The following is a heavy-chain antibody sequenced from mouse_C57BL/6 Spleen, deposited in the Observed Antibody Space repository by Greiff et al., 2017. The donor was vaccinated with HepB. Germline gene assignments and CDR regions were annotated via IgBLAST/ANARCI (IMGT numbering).Heavy chain of an antibody. D-gene: IGHD3-3*01. CDR3: AREGGRYFDV. V-gene: IGHV3-6*01. Sequence: ESGPGLVKPSQSLSLTCSVTGYSITSGYYWNWIRQFPGNKLEWMGYISYDGSNNYNPSLKNRISITRDTSKNQFFLKLNSVTTEDTATYYCAREGGRYFDVWGTGTTVTVSS. CDR2: ISYDGSN. CDR1: GYSITSGYY. J-gene: IGHJ1*03.